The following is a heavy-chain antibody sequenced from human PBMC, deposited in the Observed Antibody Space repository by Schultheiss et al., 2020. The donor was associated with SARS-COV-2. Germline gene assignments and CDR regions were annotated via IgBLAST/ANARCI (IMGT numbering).Heavy chain of an antibody. J-gene: IGHJ4*02. CDR3: ARGKSVFDY. CDR2: ISSSGSAI. CDR1: GFTFSSHE. V-gene: IGHV3-48*03. Sequence: GGSLRLSCAASGFTFSSHEMNWVRQAPGKGLEWVSYISSSGSAIYYADSVKGRFTISRDSAENSLYLQMNSLRAEDTAVYYCARGKSVFDYWGQGTLVTVSS.